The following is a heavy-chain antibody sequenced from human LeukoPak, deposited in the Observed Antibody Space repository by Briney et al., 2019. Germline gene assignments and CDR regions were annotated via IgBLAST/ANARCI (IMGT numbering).Heavy chain of an antibody. CDR2: LSAYNGNI. CDR1: GYTFTNFG. V-gene: IGHV1-18*04. J-gene: IGHJ4*02. CDR3: ARDIGATGTLSFFDY. D-gene: IGHD6-13*01. Sequence: ASVKVSCKTSGYTFTNFGVSWLRQAPGQGLEWMGWLSAYNGNINYAQKLQGRVTMTTDTSTSTAYMELRSLRSDDTAVYYCARDIGATGTLSFFDYWGQGTLVTVSS.